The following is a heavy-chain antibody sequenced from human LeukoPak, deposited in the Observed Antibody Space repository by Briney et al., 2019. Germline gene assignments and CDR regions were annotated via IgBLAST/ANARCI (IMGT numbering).Heavy chain of an antibody. V-gene: IGHV3-33*01. D-gene: IGHD1-26*01. CDR3: AGDSGNSQGGFDY. CDR1: GGTFSSYA. Sequence: SCKASGGTFSSYAISWVRQAPGRGLEWVAVIRYDGSNKYYADSVKGRFTISRDNSKNTLFLQMNSLRAEDTAVYYCAGDSGNSQGGFDYWGQGSLVTVSS. J-gene: IGHJ4*02. CDR2: IRYDGSNK.